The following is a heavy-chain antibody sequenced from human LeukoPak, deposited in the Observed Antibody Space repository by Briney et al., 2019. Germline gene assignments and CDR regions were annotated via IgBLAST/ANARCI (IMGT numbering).Heavy chain of an antibody. CDR3: ARHDYGGNGGDY. V-gene: IGHV4-59*01. CDR2: IYYSGST. J-gene: IGHJ4*02. CDR1: GGSISSYY. Sequence: SETLSLTCTVSGGSISSYYWSWIRQPPGKGLEWIGYIYYSGSTNYNPSLKSRVTISVDTSKNQFSLKLSSVTAVDTAVYYCARHDYGGNGGDYWGQGTLVTVSS. D-gene: IGHD4-23*01.